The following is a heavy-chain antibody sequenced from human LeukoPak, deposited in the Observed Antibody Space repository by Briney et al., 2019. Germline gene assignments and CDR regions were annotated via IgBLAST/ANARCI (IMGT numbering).Heavy chain of an antibody. CDR3: ARGARPGRAYYYGTDV. Sequence: SQTLSLTCTVSGGSISSGSYYWSWIRQPAGKGLEWIGRIYTSGSTNYNPSLKSRVTISVDTSENQFSLKLSSVTAADTAVYYCARGARPGRAYYYGTDVWGQGTTVTVSS. CDR1: GGSISSGSYY. V-gene: IGHV4-61*02. D-gene: IGHD6-6*01. J-gene: IGHJ6*02. CDR2: IYTSGST.